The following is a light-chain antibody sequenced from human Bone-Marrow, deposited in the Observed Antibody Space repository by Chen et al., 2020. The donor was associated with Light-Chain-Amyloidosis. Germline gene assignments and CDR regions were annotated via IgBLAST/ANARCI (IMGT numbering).Light chain of an antibody. J-gene: IGLJ3*02. CDR3: SAWDSRLSAWV. Sequence: QAGLTQPPSVSKGLRQTATLTCTGNSNNVGNQGAAWLQQHQGHPPKLLSYRNNNRPAGISERFSASRSGNTARLTITGLQPGDEADYNGSAWDSRLSAWVFGGGTKLTVL. V-gene: IGLV10-54*04. CDR1: SNNVGNQG. CDR2: RNN.